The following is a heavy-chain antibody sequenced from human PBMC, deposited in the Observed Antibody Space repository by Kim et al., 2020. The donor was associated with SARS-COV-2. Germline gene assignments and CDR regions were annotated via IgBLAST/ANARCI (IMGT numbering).Heavy chain of an antibody. Sequence: SETLSLTCTVSGGSISSSSYYWGWIRQPPGKGLEWIGSIYYSGSTYYNPSLKSRVTISVDTSKNQFSLKLSSVTAADTAVYYCASFGAGSHYWGQGTLVTVSS. J-gene: IGHJ4*02. CDR2: IYYSGST. V-gene: IGHV4-39*01. D-gene: IGHD3-3*01. CDR3: ASFGAGSHY. CDR1: GGSISSSSYY.